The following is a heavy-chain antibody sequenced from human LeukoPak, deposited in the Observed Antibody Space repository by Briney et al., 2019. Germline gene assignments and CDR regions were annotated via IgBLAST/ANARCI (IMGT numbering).Heavy chain of an antibody. CDR2: IYSSGST. D-gene: IGHD3-22*01. CDR1: GFTISTNY. Sequence: GGSLRLSCAASGFTISTNYMGWVRQAPGKGLEWVSVIYSSGSTYYADSVKGRFTISRDNSKNTLYLQMNSLRAEDTAVYYCAKELRGYYDSSGFDYWGQGTLVTVSS. J-gene: IGHJ4*02. V-gene: IGHV3-66*03. CDR3: AKELRGYYDSSGFDY.